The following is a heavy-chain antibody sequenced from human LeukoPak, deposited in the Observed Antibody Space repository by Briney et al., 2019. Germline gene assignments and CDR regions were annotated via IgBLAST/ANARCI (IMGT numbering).Heavy chain of an antibody. Sequence: GGSLRLSCAASRFTLSDYYMSWIRQAPGKGLEWVSYISRSGSTIYYADSVKGRFTISRDNTKNSLYLQMNSLRADDTAVYYCTRLHNSGWTGYWGQGTLVTVSS. J-gene: IGHJ4*02. CDR2: ISRSGSTI. V-gene: IGHV3-11*04. D-gene: IGHD6-19*01. CDR3: TRLHNSGWTGY. CDR1: RFTLSDYY.